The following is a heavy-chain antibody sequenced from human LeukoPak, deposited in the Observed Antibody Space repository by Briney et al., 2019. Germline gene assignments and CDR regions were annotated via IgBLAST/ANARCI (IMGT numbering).Heavy chain of an antibody. Sequence: SETLSLTCAVSGGSISSYYWSWIRQPPGKGLEWIGDIYTSGSTNYNPSLKSRVTISVDTSKNQFSLKLSSVTAADTAVYYCARLVKLVCYYYMDVWGKGTMVTVSS. V-gene: IGHV4-4*09. J-gene: IGHJ6*03. CDR2: IYTSGST. D-gene: IGHD3-10*01. CDR3: ARLVKLVCYYYMDV. CDR1: GGSISSYY.